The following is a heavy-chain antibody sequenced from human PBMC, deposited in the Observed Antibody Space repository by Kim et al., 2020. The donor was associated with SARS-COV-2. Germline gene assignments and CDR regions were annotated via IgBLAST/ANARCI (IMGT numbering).Heavy chain of an antibody. CDR2: IYYSGST. D-gene: IGHD3-16*02. CDR3: ARHFPNDYVWGSYRHHPPYWYFDL. V-gene: IGHV4-39*01. Sequence: SETLSLTCTVSGGSISSSSYYWGWIRQPPGKGLEWIGSIYYSGSTYYNPSLKSRVTISVDTSKNQFSLKLSSVTATDTAVYYCARHFPNDYVWGSYRHHPPYWYFDLWGRGTLVTVSS. CDR1: GGSISSSSYY. J-gene: IGHJ2*01.